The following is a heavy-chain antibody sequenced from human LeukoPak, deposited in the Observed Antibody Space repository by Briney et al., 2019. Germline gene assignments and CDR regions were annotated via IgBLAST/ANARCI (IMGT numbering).Heavy chain of an antibody. CDR1: GGSISSHY. J-gene: IGHJ4*02. D-gene: IGHD2-15*01. V-gene: IGHV4-59*11. CDR2: IYYSGST. Sequence: SETLSLTCTVSGGSISSHYWSWIRQPPGKGLEWIGYIYYSGSTNYNPSLKSRVTISVDTSKNQFSLKLSSVTAADTAVYYCAREYCSGGSCYSYRHYSDYWGQGTLVTVSS. CDR3: AREYCSGGSCYSYRHYSDY.